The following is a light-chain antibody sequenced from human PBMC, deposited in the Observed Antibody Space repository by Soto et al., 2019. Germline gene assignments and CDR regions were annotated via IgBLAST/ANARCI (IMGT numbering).Light chain of an antibody. V-gene: IGKV2D-29*01. J-gene: IGKJ1*01. CDR1: QSLLHRDGKTY. CDR2: EVS. Sequence: IGMTQSPLSPTVTPGQPACISCKSSQSLLHRDGKTYLYWYLQKPGQPPQLLIYEVSTRLSGMPDRFSGSGSGTDFTLKISRVEAEDVGIYYCMQTIQLPWAVGQGTKVDSK. CDR3: MQTIQLPWA.